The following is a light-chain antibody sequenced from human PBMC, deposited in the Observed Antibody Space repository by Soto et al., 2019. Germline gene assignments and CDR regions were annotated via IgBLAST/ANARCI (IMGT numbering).Light chain of an antibody. V-gene: IGKV1-27*01. J-gene: IGKJ1*01. CDR2: AAS. CDR3: QSLRWT. CDR1: QGISNY. Sequence: DIQMTQSPSSLSASVGDRVTITCRASQGISNYLAWYQQKPGKVPKLLIYAASTLQSGVPSRFSGSGSGTDFTLTISSLQPEDVATYYCQSLRWTFGQGTKVDIK.